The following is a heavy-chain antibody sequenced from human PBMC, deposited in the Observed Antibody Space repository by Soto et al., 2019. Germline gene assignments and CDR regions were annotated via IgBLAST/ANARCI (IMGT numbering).Heavy chain of an antibody. D-gene: IGHD3-22*01. CDR3: AKGGSGNYLTYYSYYGMDV. J-gene: IGHJ6*02. Sequence: AGGSLRLSCAASGFSLSNNGMHWVRQAPGKGLEWVAVISYDGNNKYYADSVKGRFTISRDNSKNTVYLEMNNLRAEDTAMYYCAKGGSGNYLTYYSYYGMDVWGQGTPVTVSS. V-gene: IGHV3-30*18. CDR2: ISYDGNNK. CDR1: GFSLSNNG.